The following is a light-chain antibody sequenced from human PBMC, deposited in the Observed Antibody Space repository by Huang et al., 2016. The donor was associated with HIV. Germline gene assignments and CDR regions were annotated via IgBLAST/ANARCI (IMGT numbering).Light chain of an antibody. J-gene: IGKJ4*01. CDR2: ATS. CDR3: QQYESWPPLT. CDR1: QSVRDN. Sequence: EIVMTQSPDTLSVSPGERATLSCRASQSVRDNLVCYQQKPGQAPRLLLHATSTRTTGVPARFSGSGSGTEFTLTINSLQSEDCGVYYCQQYESWPPLTFGGGTKVEIK. V-gene: IGKV3-15*01.